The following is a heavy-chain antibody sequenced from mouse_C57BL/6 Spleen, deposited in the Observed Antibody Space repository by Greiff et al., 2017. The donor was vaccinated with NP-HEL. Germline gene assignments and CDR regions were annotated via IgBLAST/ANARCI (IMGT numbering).Heavy chain of an antibody. CDR3: TTPITAVVATKGSPFAY. CDR2: IDPEDGDT. V-gene: IGHV14-1*01. CDR1: GFNIKDYY. J-gene: IGHJ3*01. D-gene: IGHD1-1*01. Sequence: VQLQQSGAELVRPGASVKLSCTASGFNIKDYYMHWVKQRPEQGLEWIGRIDPEDGDTEYAPKFQGKATMTVDTSSNTAYLQLSSLTSEDTAVYYCTTPITAVVATKGSPFAYWGQGTLVTVSA.